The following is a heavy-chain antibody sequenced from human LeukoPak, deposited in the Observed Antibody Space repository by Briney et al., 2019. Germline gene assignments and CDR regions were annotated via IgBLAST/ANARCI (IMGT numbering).Heavy chain of an antibody. Sequence: PGGSLRLSCAASGFTFSSYDMSWVRQAPGKGLEWVSAISGSGGSTYYADSVKGRFTISRDNSKNTLYLQMNSLRAEDTAVYYCAKDRWIRYCSGGSCYSNAFDIWGQGTMVTVSS. V-gene: IGHV3-23*01. CDR1: GFTFSSYD. D-gene: IGHD2-15*01. J-gene: IGHJ3*02. CDR2: ISGSGGST. CDR3: AKDRWIRYCSGGSCYSNAFDI.